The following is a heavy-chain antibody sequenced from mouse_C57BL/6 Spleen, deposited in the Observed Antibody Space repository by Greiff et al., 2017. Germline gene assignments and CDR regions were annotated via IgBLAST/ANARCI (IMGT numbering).Heavy chain of an antibody. J-gene: IGHJ2*01. CDR3: ARPENDGYYFDY. V-gene: IGHV5-17*01. Sequence: EVKLMESGGGLVKPGGSLKLSCAASGFTFSDYGMHWVRQAPEKGLEWVAYISSGSSTIYYADTVKGRFTISRDNAKNTLFLQMTSLRSEDTAMYYCARPENDGYYFDYWGQGTTLTVSS. CDR2: ISSGSSTI. D-gene: IGHD2-3*01. CDR1: GFTFSDYG.